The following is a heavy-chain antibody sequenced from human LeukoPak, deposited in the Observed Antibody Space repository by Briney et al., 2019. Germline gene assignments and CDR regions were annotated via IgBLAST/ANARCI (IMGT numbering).Heavy chain of an antibody. J-gene: IGHJ4*02. CDR3: AKEPTNYDFWSGAPSDY. CDR2: ISGGGST. CDR1: GFTFSNYV. D-gene: IGHD3-3*01. V-gene: IGHV3-23*01. Sequence: GGSLRLSCAASGFTFSNYVMSWVRQAPGRGLEWVSAISGGGSTYYADSVKGRFTISRDNSKNTLYLQMNSLRAEDTAVYYCAKEPTNYDFWSGAPSDYWGQGTLVTVSS.